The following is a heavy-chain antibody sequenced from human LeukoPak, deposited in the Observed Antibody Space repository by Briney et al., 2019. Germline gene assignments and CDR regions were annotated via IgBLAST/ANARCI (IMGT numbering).Heavy chain of an antibody. J-gene: IGHJ5*02. V-gene: IGHV3-30-3*01. CDR1: GFTFSSYA. CDR2: ISYDGSNK. Sequence: PGGSLRLSCAASGFTFSSYAMHWVRQAPGKGLEWVAVISYDGSNKYYADSVKGRFTISRGNSKNTLYLQMNSLRAEDTAVYYCARDRNGGDGWFDPWGQGTLVTVS. D-gene: IGHD5-24*01. CDR3: ARDRNGGDGWFDP.